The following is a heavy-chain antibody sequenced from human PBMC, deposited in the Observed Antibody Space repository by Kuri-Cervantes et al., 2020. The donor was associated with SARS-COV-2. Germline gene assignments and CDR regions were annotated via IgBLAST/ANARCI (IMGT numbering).Heavy chain of an antibody. D-gene: IGHD2-2*02. CDR1: GFTFSSYS. CDR3: ASPEVAIRG. CDR2: ISSSSSYI. V-gene: IGHV3-21*01. J-gene: IGHJ4*02. Sequence: GGSLRLSCAASGFTFSSYSMNWVRQAPGKGLEWVSSISSSSSYIYYADSVKGRLTISRDNAKNSLYLQMNSLRAEDTAAYYCASPEVAIRGWGQGTLVTVSS.